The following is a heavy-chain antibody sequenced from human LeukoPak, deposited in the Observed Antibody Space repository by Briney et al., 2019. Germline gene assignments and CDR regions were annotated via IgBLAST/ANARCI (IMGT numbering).Heavy chain of an antibody. CDR2: ISWDGGST. CDR1: GFTFDDYT. J-gene: IGHJ6*03. V-gene: IGHV3-43*01. Sequence: PGGSLRLSCAASGFTFDDYTMHWVRQAPGKGLEWVSLISWDGGSTYYADSVKGRFTISRDNSKNTLYLQMNSLRAEDTAVYYCAKAASSRYYYYYYYMDVWGKGTTVTVSS. CDR3: AKAASSRYYYYYYYMDV. D-gene: IGHD2-21*01.